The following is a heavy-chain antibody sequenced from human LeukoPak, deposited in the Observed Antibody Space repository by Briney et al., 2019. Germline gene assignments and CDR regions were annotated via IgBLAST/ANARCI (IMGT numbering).Heavy chain of an antibody. CDR3: ARDTNFDLGENYFDY. CDR2: IYYSGST. D-gene: IGHD2-8*01. J-gene: IGHJ4*02. Sequence: TLSLTCTVSGGSISSGGYYWSWIRPHPGKGLEWIGYIYYSGSTYYNPSLKSRVTISVDTSKNQFSLKLSSVTAADTAVYYCARDTNFDLGENYFDYWGQGTLVTVSS. CDR1: GGSISSGGYY. V-gene: IGHV4-31*03.